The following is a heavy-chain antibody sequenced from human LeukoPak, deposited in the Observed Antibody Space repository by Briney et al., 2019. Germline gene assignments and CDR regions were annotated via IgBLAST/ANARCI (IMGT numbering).Heavy chain of an antibody. Sequence: SETLSLTCTVSGGSISSSSYYWGWIRQPPGKGLEWIGSIYYSGSTYYNPSLKSRVTISVDTSKNQFSLKLSSVTAADTAVYYCARAHCSGGSCYSALFDYWGQGTLVTVSP. D-gene: IGHD2-15*01. CDR3: ARAHCSGGSCYSALFDY. CDR1: GGSISSSSYY. CDR2: IYYSGST. J-gene: IGHJ4*02. V-gene: IGHV4-39*01.